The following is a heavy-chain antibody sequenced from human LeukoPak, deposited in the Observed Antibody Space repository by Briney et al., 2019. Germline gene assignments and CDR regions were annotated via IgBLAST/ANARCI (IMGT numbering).Heavy chain of an antibody. CDR3: ARDQPLRLRQLYYYYMDV. CDR2: INSDGSST. D-gene: IGHD6-25*01. Sequence: GGSLRLSCAASGFTFSSYWMHWVRQAPGKGLVWVSRINSDGSSTSYADSVKGRFTISRDNAKNTLYLQMNSLRAEDTAVYYCARDQPLRLRQLYYYYMDVCGKGTTVTVSS. V-gene: IGHV3-74*01. J-gene: IGHJ6*03. CDR1: GFTFSSYW.